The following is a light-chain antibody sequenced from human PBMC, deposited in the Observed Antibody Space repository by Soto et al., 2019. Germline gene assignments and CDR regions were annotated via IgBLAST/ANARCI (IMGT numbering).Light chain of an antibody. CDR3: QQYGSSHPIT. CDR1: QSISSY. CDR2: AAS. J-gene: IGKJ5*01. V-gene: IGKV1-39*01. Sequence: DIQMTQSPSSLSASVGCRFNITCRASQSISSYLNWYQQKPGKAPKLLIYAASSLQSGVPSRFSGSGSGTDFTLTISRLETQDFAVYYCQQYGSSHPITFGHGTRLEIK.